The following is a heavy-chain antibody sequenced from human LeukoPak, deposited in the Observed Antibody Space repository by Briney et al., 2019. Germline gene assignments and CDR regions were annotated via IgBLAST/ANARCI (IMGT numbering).Heavy chain of an antibody. CDR2: INPNSGGT. D-gene: IGHD4-17*01. V-gene: IGHV1-2*02. CDR1: GFTFTGYY. CDR3: ARVEAVTIDY. Sequence: PLASVKVSCKASGFTFTGYYMHWVRQAPGQGLEWMGWINPNSGGTNYAQKFQGRVTMTRDTSISTAYMELSRLRSDDTAVYYCARVEAVTIDYWGQGTLVTVSS. J-gene: IGHJ4*02.